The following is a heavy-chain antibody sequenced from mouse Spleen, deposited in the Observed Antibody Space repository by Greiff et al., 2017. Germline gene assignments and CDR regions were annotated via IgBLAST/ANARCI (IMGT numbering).Heavy chain of an antibody. CDR1: GYTFTSYG. J-gene: IGHJ3*01. CDR3: ARNYGSSPWFAY. V-gene: IGHV1-81*01. CDR2: IYPRSGNT. D-gene: IGHD1-1*01. Sequence: QVHVKQSGAELARPGASVKLSCKASGYTFTSYGISWVKQRTGQGLEWIGEIYPRSGNTYYNEKFKGKATLTADKSSSTAYMELRSLTSEDSAVYFCARNYGSSPWFAYWGQGTLVTVSA.